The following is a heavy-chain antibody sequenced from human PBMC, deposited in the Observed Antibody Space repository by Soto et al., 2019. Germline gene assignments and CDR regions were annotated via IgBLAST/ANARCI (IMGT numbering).Heavy chain of an antibody. CDR1: SGSISSTIYS. D-gene: IGHD5-18*01. CDR3: ARWRYVYSFDY. J-gene: IGHJ4*02. V-gene: IGHV4-61*05. Sequence: SETLSLTCTVSSGSISSTIYSWDWIRQPPGKGLEWIGYIYYSGSTNYNPSLKSRVTISVDTSKNQFSLKLSSVTAADTAVYYCARWRYVYSFDYWGQGTLVTVSS. CDR2: IYYSGST.